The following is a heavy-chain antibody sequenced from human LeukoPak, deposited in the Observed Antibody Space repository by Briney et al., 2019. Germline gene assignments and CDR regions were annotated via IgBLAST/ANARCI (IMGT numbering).Heavy chain of an antibody. CDR3: ARDPGVRGRRWTFDY. CDR2: ISSGGSTI. Sequence: PGGSLRLSCAASGFTFSSYEMNWVRQAPGKGPEWVSYISSGGSTIYYADSVKGRFTISRDNAKNSLYLQMNSLRAEDTAVYYCARDPGVRGRRWTFDYWGQGTLVTVSS. D-gene: IGHD4-23*01. V-gene: IGHV3-48*03. J-gene: IGHJ4*02. CDR1: GFTFSSYE.